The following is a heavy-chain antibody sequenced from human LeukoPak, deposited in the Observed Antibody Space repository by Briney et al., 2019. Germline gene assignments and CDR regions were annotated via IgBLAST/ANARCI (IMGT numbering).Heavy chain of an antibody. Sequence: GGSLRLSCAASGFTVSSNYMSWVRQAPGKGLEWVSVIYSGGSTYYADSVKGRFTISRDNSKNTLYLQMNSLRAEDTAVYYCARDADYDSSGYPFDYWGQGTLVAVSS. CDR1: GFTVSSNY. CDR2: IYSGGST. D-gene: IGHD3-22*01. CDR3: ARDADYDSSGYPFDY. V-gene: IGHV3-53*01. J-gene: IGHJ4*02.